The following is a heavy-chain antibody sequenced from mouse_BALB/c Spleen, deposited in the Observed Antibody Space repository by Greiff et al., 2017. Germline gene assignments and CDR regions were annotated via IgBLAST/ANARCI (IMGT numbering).Heavy chain of an antibody. Sequence: EVQLVESGGDLVKPGGSLKLSCAASGFTFSSYGMSWVRQTPDKRLEWVATISSGGSYTYYPDSVKGRFTISRDNAKNTLYLQMSSLKSEDTAMYYCARQGLTGRGVWFDYWGQGTLVTVSA. V-gene: IGHV5-6*01. D-gene: IGHD4-1*01. CDR1: GFTFSSYG. CDR2: ISSGGSYT. CDR3: ARQGLTGRGVWFDY. J-gene: IGHJ3*01.